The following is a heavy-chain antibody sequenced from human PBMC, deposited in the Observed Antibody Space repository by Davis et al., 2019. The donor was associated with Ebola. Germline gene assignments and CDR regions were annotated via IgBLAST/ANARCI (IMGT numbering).Heavy chain of an antibody. CDR1: GGSISSADYY. J-gene: IGHJ3*02. CDR2: INYSGST. D-gene: IGHD4-17*01. V-gene: IGHV4-31*03. CDR3: ARPYDDYDVSSFDI. Sequence: PSETLSLTCTVSGGSISSADYYWSWIRQHPGKGLEWIGYINYSGSTYYNPSLKSRVTMSVDTSQNHFSLNLRSVTAADTAVYYCARPYDDYDVSSFDIWGQGTMVTVSS.